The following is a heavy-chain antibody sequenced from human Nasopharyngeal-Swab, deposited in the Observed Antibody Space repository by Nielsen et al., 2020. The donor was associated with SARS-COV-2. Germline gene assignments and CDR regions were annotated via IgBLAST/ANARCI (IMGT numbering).Heavy chain of an antibody. D-gene: IGHD3-16*01. J-gene: IGHJ3*02. CDR1: GFTFSSYA. CDR2: ISGSGGST. Sequence: GESLKISCAASGFTFSSYAMSWVRQAPGKGLEWVSAISGSGGSTYYADSVKGRFTTSRDNSKNTLYLQMNSLRAEDTAVYYCAKAGGAFDIWGQGTMVTVSS. CDR3: AKAGGAFDI. V-gene: IGHV3-23*01.